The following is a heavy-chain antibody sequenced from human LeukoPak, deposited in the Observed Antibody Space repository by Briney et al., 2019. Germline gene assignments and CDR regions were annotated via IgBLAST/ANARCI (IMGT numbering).Heavy chain of an antibody. CDR2: IYHTGST. D-gene: IGHD3-22*01. J-gene: IGHJ4*02. CDR3: ARGYYDSSGYSFDY. CDR1: GGSISSGGYS. V-gene: IGHV4-30-2*01. Sequence: PSETLSLTCAVSGGSISSGGYSWSWIRQPPGKGLEWIGYIYHTGSTYYNPSLKSRVTISVDRSKNQFSLKLSSVTAADTAVYYCARGYYDSSGYSFDYWGQGTLVTVSS.